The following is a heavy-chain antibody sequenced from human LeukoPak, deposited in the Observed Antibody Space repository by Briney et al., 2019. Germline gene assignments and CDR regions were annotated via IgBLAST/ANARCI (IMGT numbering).Heavy chain of an antibody. CDR1: GFTFSSDA. D-gene: IGHD3-3*01. J-gene: IGHJ4*02. CDR2: INHSGSA. V-gene: IGHV4-34*01. CDR3: ARARRDSGYYKVDY. Sequence: GSLRLSCAASGFTFSSDAMSWIRQPPGKGLEWIGEINHSGSANYNPSLKSRVTLSIDKSKNQFSLNLSSVTAADTAVYYCARARRDSGYYKVDYWGQGTLVTVSS.